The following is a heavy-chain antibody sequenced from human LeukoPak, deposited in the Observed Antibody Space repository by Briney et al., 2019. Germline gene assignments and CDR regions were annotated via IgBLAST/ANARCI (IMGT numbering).Heavy chain of an antibody. CDR1: GYTFTGYY. J-gene: IGHJ6*03. CDR3: ARDQSTVTTYYYYYYYMDV. Sequence: GASVKVSCKASGYTFTGYYMHWVRQAPGQGLEWMGWINPNSGGTNYAQKFQGRVTMTRDTSISTAYMELSRLRSDDTAVYYCARDQSTVTTYYYYYYYMDVWGKGTTVTVSS. V-gene: IGHV1-2*02. D-gene: IGHD4-17*01. CDR2: INPNSGGT.